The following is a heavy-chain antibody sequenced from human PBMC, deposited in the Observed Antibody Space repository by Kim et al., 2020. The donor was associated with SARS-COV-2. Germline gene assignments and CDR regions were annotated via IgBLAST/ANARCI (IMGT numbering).Heavy chain of an antibody. V-gene: IGHV1-18*01. D-gene: IGHD3-9*01. CDR3: ARGGFDWLLVDY. Sequence: NYAQRLQGRFTMTTDTSTSTAYMELRSLRSDDTAVYYCARGGFDWLLVDYWGQGTLVTVSS. J-gene: IGHJ4*02.